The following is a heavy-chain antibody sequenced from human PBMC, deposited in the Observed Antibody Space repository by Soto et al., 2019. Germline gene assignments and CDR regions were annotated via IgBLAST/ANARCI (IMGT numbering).Heavy chain of an antibody. CDR3: ARIVRGSTVGYYYYMDV. V-gene: IGHV1-18*01. Sequence: QVQLVQSGAEVKKPGASVKVSCKTSGYTFTSHGISWVRQAPGQGLEWMGWISRYNGDTNYAQKLQGSVSLTTDSSTRTAYMELRSLRSEDTAVYYCARIVRGSTVGYYYYMDVWGKGTTVTFSS. D-gene: IGHD3-10*02. CDR2: ISRYNGDT. CDR1: GYTFTSHG. J-gene: IGHJ6*03.